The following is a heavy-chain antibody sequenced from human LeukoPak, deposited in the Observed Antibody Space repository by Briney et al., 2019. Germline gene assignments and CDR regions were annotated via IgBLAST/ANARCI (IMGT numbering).Heavy chain of an antibody. CDR1: GYSISSGYY. D-gene: IGHD4/OR15-4a*01. V-gene: IGHV4-38-2*02. CDR3: ARGGRLWTSGDY. Sequence: SETLSLTCTVSGYSISSGYYWGWIRQPPGKGLEWIGEINHSGSTNYNPSLKSRVTISVDTSKNQFSLKLSSVTAADTAVYYCARGGRLWTSGDYWGQGTLVTVSS. CDR2: INHSGST. J-gene: IGHJ4*02.